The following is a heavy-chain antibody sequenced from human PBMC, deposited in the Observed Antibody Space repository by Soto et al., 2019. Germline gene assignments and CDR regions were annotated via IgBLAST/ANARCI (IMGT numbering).Heavy chain of an antibody. CDR3: ARSLDVFLWLGELLSLGFDS. J-gene: IGHJ4*02. CDR1: GFTFDNYA. V-gene: IGHV3-23*01. CDR2: ISATGGST. D-gene: IGHD3-10*01. Sequence: EVQLMESGGGLVQPGGSLRLSCAASGFTFDNYAMNWVRQAPRKGLEWVSGISATGGSTYYAASVRGRFGISRDNSKNTLDLQMNSLRAEDTAVYYCARSLDVFLWLGELLSLGFDSWGQGTLVTASS.